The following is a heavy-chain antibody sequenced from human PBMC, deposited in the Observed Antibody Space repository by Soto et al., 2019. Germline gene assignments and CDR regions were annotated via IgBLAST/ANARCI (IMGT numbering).Heavy chain of an antibody. CDR1: GGSFSGYY. D-gene: IGHD3-22*01. J-gene: IGHJ6*02. V-gene: IGHV4-34*01. Sequence: SETLSLTCAVYGGSFSGYYCSWIRQPPGKGLEWIGEINHSGSTNYNPSLKSRVTISVDTSKNQFSLKLSSVTAADTAVYYCARGHSSGYYPYYYYGMDVWGQGTTVTVSS. CDR2: INHSGST. CDR3: ARGHSSGYYPYYYYGMDV.